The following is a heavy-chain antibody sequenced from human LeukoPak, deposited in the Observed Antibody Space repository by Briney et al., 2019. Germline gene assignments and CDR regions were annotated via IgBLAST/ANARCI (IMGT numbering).Heavy chain of an antibody. V-gene: IGHV3-9*01. CDR1: GFTFDDYA. D-gene: IGHD5-18*01. CDR2: ISWNSGSI. Sequence: RPGGSLRLSCAASGFTFDDYAMHWVRQAPGKGLEWVSGISWNSGSIGYADSVKGRFTISRDNAKNSLYLQMNSLRAEDTALYYCAKDAVDTAMVWYFDYWGQGTLVTVSS. CDR3: AKDAVDTAMVWYFDY. J-gene: IGHJ4*02.